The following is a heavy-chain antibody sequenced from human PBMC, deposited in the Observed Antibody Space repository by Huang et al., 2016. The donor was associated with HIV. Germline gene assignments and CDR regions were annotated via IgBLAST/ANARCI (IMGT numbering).Heavy chain of an antibody. CDR2: LSFDGSTK. J-gene: IGHJ4*02. V-gene: IGHV3-30*18. Sequence: QVQLVESGGGVVQPGRSLRLSCTASGFSFSSYGMHWVRQAPGKGLEWVAVLSFDGSTKYSADSVKGRFTISRDNSKNTLYLQMNSLTVEDTAVYYCAKDKYLMSTILAYYFDCWGQGTLVTVSS. CDR3: AKDKYLMSTILAYYFDC. D-gene: IGHD3-3*01. CDR1: GFSFSSYG.